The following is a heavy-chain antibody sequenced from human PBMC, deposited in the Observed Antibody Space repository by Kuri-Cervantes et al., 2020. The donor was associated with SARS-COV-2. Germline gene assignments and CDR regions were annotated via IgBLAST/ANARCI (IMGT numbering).Heavy chain of an antibody. CDR1: GYSISSGYY. CDR2: IYHSGST. D-gene: IGHD6-19*01. CDR3: ARDGSVARYPRTAFDI. Sequence: SETLSLTCTVSGYSISSGYYWGWIRQPPGKGLEWIGSIYHSGSTYYNPSLKSRVTISVDTSKNQFSLKPSSVTAADTAVYYCARDGSVARYPRTAFDIWGQGTMVTVSS. J-gene: IGHJ3*02. V-gene: IGHV4-38-2*02.